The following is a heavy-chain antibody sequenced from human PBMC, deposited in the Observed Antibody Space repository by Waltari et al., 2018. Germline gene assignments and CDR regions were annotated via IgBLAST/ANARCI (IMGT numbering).Heavy chain of an antibody. Sequence: STNYNPSLKSRVTISVDTSKNQFSLKLSSVTAADTAVYYCARVEYSSSFSDWYFDLWGRGTLVTVSS. CDR3: ARVEYSSSFSDWYFDL. V-gene: IGHV4-59*01. D-gene: IGHD6-6*01. J-gene: IGHJ2*01. CDR2: ST.